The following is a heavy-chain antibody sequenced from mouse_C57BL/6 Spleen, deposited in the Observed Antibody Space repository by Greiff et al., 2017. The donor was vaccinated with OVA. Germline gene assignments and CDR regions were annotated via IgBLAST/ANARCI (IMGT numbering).Heavy chain of an antibody. CDR1: GYTFTSYW. CDR3: ARPITTVVAEDWFAY. D-gene: IGHD1-1*01. Sequence: VQLQQPGAELVKPGASVKLSCKASGYTFTSYWMHWVKQRPGRGLEWIGRIDPNSGGTKYNEKFKSKATLTVDKPSSTAYMQLSSLTSEDSAVYYCARPITTVVAEDWFAYWGQGTLVTVSA. V-gene: IGHV1-72*01. J-gene: IGHJ3*01. CDR2: IDPNSGGT.